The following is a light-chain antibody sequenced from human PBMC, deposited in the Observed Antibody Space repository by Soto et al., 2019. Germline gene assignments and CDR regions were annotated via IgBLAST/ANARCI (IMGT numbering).Light chain of an antibody. CDR1: SRDVGGYNY. V-gene: IGLV2-14*01. Sequence: QSALTQPASASGSPGQSTTISCTGTSRDVGGYNYVSWYQQRPGTAPKLMIYDVSNRPSGVSDRFSGSKSGNTASLTISGLQAEDEADYYCSSYSNSTTLYVFGTGTKVTVL. CDR3: SSYSNSTTLYV. J-gene: IGLJ1*01. CDR2: DVS.